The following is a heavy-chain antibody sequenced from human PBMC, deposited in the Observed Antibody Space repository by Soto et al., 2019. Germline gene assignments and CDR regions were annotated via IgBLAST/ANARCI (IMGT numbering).Heavy chain of an antibody. CDR1: GFSLSTSGGG. CDR3: AHSVRMVRGAGGYYFVY. V-gene: IGHV2-5*02. CDR2: MYWDDDK. Sequence: ESGPTLVNPTQTLTLTCTVSGFSLSTSGGGVGWIRQTPGKALEWLALMYWDDDKRYSPSLKSRLTIIKDTSKTQVVLIMTNMDPVDTATYYCAHSVRMVRGAGGYYFVYRGQGTPVTVSP. J-gene: IGHJ4*02. D-gene: IGHD3-10*01.